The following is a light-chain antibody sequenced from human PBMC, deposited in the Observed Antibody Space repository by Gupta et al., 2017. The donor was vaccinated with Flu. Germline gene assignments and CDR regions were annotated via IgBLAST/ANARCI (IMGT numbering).Light chain of an antibody. V-gene: IGKV2-30*01. J-gene: IGKJ1*01. CDR2: QVS. CDR1: EGVVYSDGNTF. Sequence: VTLGQPASISCRSSEGVVYSDGNTFLHWFQLRPDQSPRLLIYQVSHRECGVPDRCSGSCSGTDFTLKISRVEAEYVGFYYCMQGTRCPWAFGQGTNVEIK. CDR3: MQGTRCPWA.